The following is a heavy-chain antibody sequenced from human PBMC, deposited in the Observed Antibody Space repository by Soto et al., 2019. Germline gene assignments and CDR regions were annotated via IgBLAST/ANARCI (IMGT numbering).Heavy chain of an antibody. CDR3: ARDSRLYDILTGYYTFGYFDY. CDR1: GSSISSGGYY. D-gene: IGHD3-9*01. Sequence: QVQLQESGPGLVQPSQTLSLTCTVSGSSISSGGYYWSWIRQHPGKGLEWIGYIYYSGTTYYNPSLNSRVTISLDTSKNQFSLKMSSVTASDTAVYYCARDSRLYDILTGYYTFGYFDYWGQGTLVTVSS. V-gene: IGHV4-31*03. CDR2: IYYSGTT. J-gene: IGHJ4*02.